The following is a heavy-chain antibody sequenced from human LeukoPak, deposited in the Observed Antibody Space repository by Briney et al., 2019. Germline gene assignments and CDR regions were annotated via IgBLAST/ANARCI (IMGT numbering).Heavy chain of an antibody. D-gene: IGHD6-13*01. CDR2: TNTDGSYT. Sequence: LGGSLRLSCAASGFTFSNSWMHWVRQAPGKGLVWVSRTNTDGSYTNYAESVKGRFTISRDNAKNTLYLQMNSLRAEDTAVYYCAREGGTWSNWFDVWGQGALVTVSS. J-gene: IGHJ5*02. V-gene: IGHV3-74*01. CDR3: AREGGTWSNWFDV. CDR1: GFTFSNSW.